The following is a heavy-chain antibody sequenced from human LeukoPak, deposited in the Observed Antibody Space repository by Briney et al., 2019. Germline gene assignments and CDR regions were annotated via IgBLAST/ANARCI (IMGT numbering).Heavy chain of an antibody. CDR2: IYSGGST. Sequence: PGGSLRLSCAASGFPFSNNYMNGVRQAPGKGLEWVSVIYSGGSTHYPDSVKGRFAISRDNSKNTLYLQMNSLRAEDTAVYYCAREYQGMDVWGQGTTVTVS. V-gene: IGHV3-53*01. CDR3: AREYQGMDV. CDR1: GFPFSNNY. J-gene: IGHJ6*02. D-gene: IGHD2-2*01.